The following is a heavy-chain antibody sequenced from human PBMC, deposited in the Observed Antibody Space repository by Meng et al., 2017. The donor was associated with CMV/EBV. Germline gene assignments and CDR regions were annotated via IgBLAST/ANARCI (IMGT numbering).Heavy chain of an antibody. D-gene: IGHD3-10*01. CDR3: AKDQGEVEYYYGSVEYTPDDYYFDY. CDR1: GFTFSSYG. V-gene: IGHV3-30*02. J-gene: IGHJ4*02. CDR2: IRYDGSNK. Sequence: GESLKISCAASGFTFSSYGMHWVRQAPGKGLEWVAFIRYDGSNKYYADSVKGRFTISGDNSKNTLYLQMNSLRAEDTAVYYCAKDQGEVEYYYGSVEYTPDDYYFDYWGQGTLVTVSS.